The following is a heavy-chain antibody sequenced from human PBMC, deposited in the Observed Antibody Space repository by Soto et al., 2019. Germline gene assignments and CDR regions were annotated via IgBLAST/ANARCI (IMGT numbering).Heavy chain of an antibody. CDR1: GDSVSSNSAT. Sequence: QLQQSGPGLVKPSQTLSLTCGLSGDSVSSNSATWNWIRQSPSRGLEWLGRTYLRSKWYNEYAVYVISRIAISPDTSKNHFSLSLSSVTPEDTAVYFCARAAVAFDAFALWGQGTVVTVSS. CDR2: TYLRSKWYN. CDR3: ARAAVAFDAFAL. V-gene: IGHV6-1*01. J-gene: IGHJ3*01.